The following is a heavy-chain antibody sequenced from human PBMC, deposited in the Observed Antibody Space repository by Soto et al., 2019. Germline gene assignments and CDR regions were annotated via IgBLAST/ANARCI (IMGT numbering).Heavy chain of an antibody. Sequence: GGSLRLSCAASGFTFSNYPMSWVRQAPGKGLEWVSGVSRDGGRTDYADSLKGRFTISRGNSKNTLYLQVNSLRAEDTAVYYCAKNRIYYYSSGYPSDDYCAMDVWGQGTTVTVSS. CDR3: AKNRIYYYSSGYPSDDYCAMDV. CDR2: VSRDGGRT. V-gene: IGHV3-23*01. J-gene: IGHJ6*02. D-gene: IGHD6-19*01. CDR1: GFTFSNYP.